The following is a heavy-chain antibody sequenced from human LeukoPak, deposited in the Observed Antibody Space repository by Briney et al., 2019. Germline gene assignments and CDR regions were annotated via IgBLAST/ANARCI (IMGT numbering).Heavy chain of an antibody. CDR2: IYYSGST. V-gene: IGHV4-59*01. CDR1: GGSISSYY. Sequence: SETLSLTCTVSGGSISSYYWSWIRQPPGKGLEWIGYIYYSGSTNYNPSRKSRVTISVDTSKNQFSLKLSSVTAADTAVYYCARAGAYYDILTGYYITPSFDYWGQGTLVTVSS. CDR3: ARAGAYYDILTGYYITPSFDY. D-gene: IGHD3-9*01. J-gene: IGHJ4*02.